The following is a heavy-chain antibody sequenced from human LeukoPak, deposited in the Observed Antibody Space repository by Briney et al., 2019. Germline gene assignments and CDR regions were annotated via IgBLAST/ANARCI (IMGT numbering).Heavy chain of an antibody. D-gene: IGHD3-9*01. CDR1: GYTFTGYY. CDR2: INPNSGGT. J-gene: IGHJ5*02. Sequence: ASVKVSCKASGYTFTGYYMHWVRQAPGQGLEWMGWINPNSGGTNYAQKFQGRVTMTRDTSISTAYVELSRLRSDDTAVYYCARDQLRYFDWLLYYSSGFDPWGQGTLVTVSS. V-gene: IGHV1-2*02. CDR3: ARDQLRYFDWLLYYSSGFDP.